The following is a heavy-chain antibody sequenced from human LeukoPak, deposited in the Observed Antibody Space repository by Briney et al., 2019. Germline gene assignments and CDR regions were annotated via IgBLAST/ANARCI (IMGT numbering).Heavy chain of an antibody. CDR2: IIPIFATA. Sequence: ASVKVSCKASGGTFSSYAISWVRQAPGQGLEWMGGIIPIFATANYAQKFQGRVTITADESTSTAYMELSSLRSEDTAVYYCAREGSWNYGEYYFDYWGQGTLVTVSS. CDR1: GGTFSSYA. J-gene: IGHJ4*02. CDR3: AREGSWNYGEYYFDY. V-gene: IGHV1-69*13. D-gene: IGHD1-7*01.